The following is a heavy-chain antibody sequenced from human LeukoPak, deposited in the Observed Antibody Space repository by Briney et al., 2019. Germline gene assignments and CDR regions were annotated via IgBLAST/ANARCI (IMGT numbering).Heavy chain of an antibody. CDR2: IYYSGTP. V-gene: IGHV4-31*03. J-gene: IGHJ4*02. D-gene: IGHD5/OR15-5a*01. CDR1: GASISGGIHY. CDR3: ARCHRMSLIDH. Sequence: SETLSLTCTVSGASISGGIHYWTWIRQHPGKGLELIGYIYYSGTPYYNPSLKSRVAISIDTSKNQFSLNLTSVTAADTAVYYCARCHRMSLIDHWGQGTLVTVSS.